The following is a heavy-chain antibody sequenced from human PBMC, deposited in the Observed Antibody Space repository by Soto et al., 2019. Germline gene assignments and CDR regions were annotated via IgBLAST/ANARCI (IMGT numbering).Heavy chain of an antibody. CDR1: GFTFRSYG. D-gene: IGHD5-18*01. CDR3: AKEWDTAMVGEDY. V-gene: IGHV3-30*18. Sequence: QVQLVESGGGVVQPGRSLRLSCAASGFTFRSYGMHWVRQAPGKGLEWVAVISYDGSNKYYADSVKGRFTISRDNSKNTLYLQMNSLRAEDTAVYYCAKEWDTAMVGEDYWGQGTLVTVSS. CDR2: ISYDGSNK. J-gene: IGHJ4*02.